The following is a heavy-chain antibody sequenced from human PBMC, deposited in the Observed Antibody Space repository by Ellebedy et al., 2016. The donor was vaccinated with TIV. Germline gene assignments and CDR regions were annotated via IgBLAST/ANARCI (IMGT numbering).Heavy chain of an antibody. D-gene: IGHD2-8*01. CDR2: IHHTGHS. CDR3: ARWRGGGVEAFDI. CDR1: GASITDFY. J-gene: IGHJ3*02. Sequence: SETLSLTCAVSGASITDFYWNWIRQPPGKGLEWIGFIHHTGHSNCNPSLKSRVTASTDTARNEISLQLTSVTAADTAIYYCARWRGGGVEAFDIWGQGTMVTVSS. V-gene: IGHV4-59*01.